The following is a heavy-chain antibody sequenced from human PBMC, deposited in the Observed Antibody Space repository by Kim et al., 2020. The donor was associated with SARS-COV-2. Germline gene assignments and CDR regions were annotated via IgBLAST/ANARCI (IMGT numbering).Heavy chain of an antibody. J-gene: IGHJ1*01. CDR3: AKGRAFNAEYFQH. Sequence: ASVKVSCKASGYTFTTYAMHWVRQAPGQRLEWMGWINAANGNTKYSQRFQGRVTITRDTSATTAYMGLSSLRSEDTAMYYCAKGRAFNAEYFQHWGQGTLVTVSS. V-gene: IGHV1-3*01. D-gene: IGHD3-3*02. CDR1: GYTFTTYA. CDR2: INAANGNT.